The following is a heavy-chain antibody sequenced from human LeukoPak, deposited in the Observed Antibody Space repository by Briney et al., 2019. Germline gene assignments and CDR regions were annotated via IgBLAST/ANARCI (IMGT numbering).Heavy chain of an antibody. V-gene: IGHV3-43D*03. CDR2: ISWDGGST. D-gene: IGHD5-18*01. CDR3: AKSGDTATTYDYYYYYMDV. J-gene: IGHJ6*03. Sequence: GGSLRLSCAASGFTFDDYAMHWVRQAPGKGLEWVSLISWDGGSTYYADSVKGRFTISRDNSKNSLYLQMNSLRAEDTALYYCAKSGDTATTYDYYYYYMDVWGKGTTVTVSS. CDR1: GFTFDDYA.